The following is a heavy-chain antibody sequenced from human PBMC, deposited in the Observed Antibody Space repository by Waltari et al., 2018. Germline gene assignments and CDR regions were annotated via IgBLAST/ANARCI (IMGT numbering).Heavy chain of an antibody. D-gene: IGHD6-13*01. Sequence: QVQLQESGPGLVKPSGTLSLTCAVPGGSISSSTWWSWVRQPPGKGLEWIGEIYHSGSTNYNPSLKSRVTISVDKSKNQFSLKLSSVTAADTAVYYCAGAEEGIAAAFDYWGQGTLVTVSS. CDR2: IYHSGST. J-gene: IGHJ4*02. V-gene: IGHV4-4*02. CDR1: GGSISSSTW. CDR3: AGAEEGIAAAFDY.